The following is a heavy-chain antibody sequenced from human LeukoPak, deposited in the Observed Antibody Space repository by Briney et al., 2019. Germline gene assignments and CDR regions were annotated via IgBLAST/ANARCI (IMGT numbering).Heavy chain of an antibody. V-gene: IGHV4-59*01. CDR1: GGSISSYY. CDR2: IYYSGST. D-gene: IGHD3-10*01. J-gene: IGHJ5*02. CDR3: ARNHMVREPRAGFDP. Sequence: PSETLSLTCTVSGGSISSYYWSWIRRPPGKGLEWIGYIYYSGSTNYNPSLKSRVTISVDTSKNQFSLKLSSVTAADTAVYYCARNHMVREPRAGFDPWGQGTLVTVSS.